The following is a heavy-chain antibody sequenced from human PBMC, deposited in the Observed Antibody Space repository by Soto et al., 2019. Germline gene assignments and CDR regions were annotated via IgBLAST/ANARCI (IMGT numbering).Heavy chain of an antibody. CDR1: GFALSTSVVG. J-gene: IGHJ6*02. CDR3: AYLPCSGGSCYWFSFSGMDV. CDR2: IYWDDDK. D-gene: IGHD2-15*01. Sequence: QITLKESGPTLVKPTQTLTLTCTFSGFALSTSVVGVAWIRQPPGKALEWLALIYWDDDKRYRPSLESRLTITKDTSKNQVVLSMTNMDSVDTAIYYCAYLPCSGGSCYWFSFSGMDVWGQGNTVTVSS. V-gene: IGHV2-5*02.